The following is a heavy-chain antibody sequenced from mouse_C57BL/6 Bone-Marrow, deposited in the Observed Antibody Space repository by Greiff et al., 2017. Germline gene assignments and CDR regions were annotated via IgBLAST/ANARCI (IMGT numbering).Heavy chain of an antibody. Sequence: EVKLVESGGGLVKPGGSLKLSCAASGFTFSSYAMSWVRQTPEKRLEWVATISDGGSYTYYPDNVKGRFTISRDNAKNNLYLQMSHLKSEDKAMYYCARGLGRAWFAYWGQGTLVTVSA. CDR3: ARGLGRAWFAY. D-gene: IGHD4-1*01. V-gene: IGHV5-4*03. CDR1: GFTFSSYA. CDR2: ISDGGSYT. J-gene: IGHJ3*01.